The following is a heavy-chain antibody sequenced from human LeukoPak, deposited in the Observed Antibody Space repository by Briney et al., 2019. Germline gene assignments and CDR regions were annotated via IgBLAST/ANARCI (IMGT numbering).Heavy chain of an antibody. V-gene: IGHV3-49*04. CDR3: TRALMYYYDSSGSGALDY. CDR1: GFTFGDYA. J-gene: IGHJ4*02. Sequence: GRSLRLSCTASGFTFGDYAMSWVRQAPGKGLEWVGFIRSQAYGGTTEYAASVKGRFTISRDDSKSIAYLQMNSLKTEDTAVYYCTRALMYYYDSSGSGALDYWGQGTLVTVSS. D-gene: IGHD3-22*01. CDR2: IRSQAYGGTT.